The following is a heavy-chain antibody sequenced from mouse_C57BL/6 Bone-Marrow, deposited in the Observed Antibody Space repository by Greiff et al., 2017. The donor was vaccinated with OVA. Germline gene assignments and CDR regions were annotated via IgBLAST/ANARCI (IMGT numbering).Heavy chain of an antibody. Sequence: VQLQQPGAELVKPGASVKMSCKASGYTFTSYWITWVKQRPGQGLEWIGDIYPGSGSTNYNEKFKSKATLTVDTSSSTAYMQLIILTSEDSAVYYCAKGEGADVWGTGTTVTVSS. CDR3: AKGEGADV. CDR2: IYPGSGST. J-gene: IGHJ1*03. D-gene: IGHD3-3*01. CDR1: GYTFTSYW. V-gene: IGHV1-55*01.